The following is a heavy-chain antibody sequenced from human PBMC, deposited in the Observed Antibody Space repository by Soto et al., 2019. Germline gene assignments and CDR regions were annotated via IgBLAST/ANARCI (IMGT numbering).Heavy chain of an antibody. Sequence: SETLSLTCTVSGGSISSGGYYWSWIRQHPGKGLEWIGYIYYSGNTYYNPSLKSRVTISEDTSKNQFSPKLSSVTAADTAVYYCARATYYYDSSGYSDRVLDYWGQGTLVTVS. J-gene: IGHJ4*02. CDR1: GGSISSGGYY. V-gene: IGHV4-31*03. CDR3: ARATYYYDSSGYSDRVLDY. D-gene: IGHD3-22*01. CDR2: IYYSGNT.